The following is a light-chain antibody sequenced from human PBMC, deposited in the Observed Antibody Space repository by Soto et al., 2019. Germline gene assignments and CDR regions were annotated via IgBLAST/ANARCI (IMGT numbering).Light chain of an antibody. CDR2: AAS. J-gene: IGKJ1*01. CDR1: QSVRGSY. V-gene: IGKV3-20*01. Sequence: EIVLTQSLDTLSLSPGERATLSCRASQSVRGSYLAWYQQKPGQSPRLLIYAASTRATGIPDRFSGSGSGTDFTLTISRLEPEDFAVYYCHQYGNTPWTFGQGTKVEIK. CDR3: HQYGNTPWT.